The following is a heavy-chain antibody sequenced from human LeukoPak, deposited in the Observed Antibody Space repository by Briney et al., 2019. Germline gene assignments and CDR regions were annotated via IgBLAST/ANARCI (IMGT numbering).Heavy chain of an antibody. J-gene: IGHJ4*02. CDR2: AYYRSKWYN. CDR3: ARERPEEMATLGALDY. D-gene: IGHD1-26*01. V-gene: IGHV6-1*01. CDR1: GDSVSSNSSA. Sequence: SQTLSLTCAISGDSVSSNSSAWNWIRQSPSRGLEWLGRAYYRSKWYNDYAVSVKSRITINPDTSKNQFSLQLNSVTPEDTAVYYCARERPEEMATLGALDYWGQGTLVTVSS.